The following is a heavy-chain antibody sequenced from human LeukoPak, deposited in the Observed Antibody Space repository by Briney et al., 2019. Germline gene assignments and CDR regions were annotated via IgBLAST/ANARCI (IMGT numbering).Heavy chain of an antibody. D-gene: IGHD1-26*01. CDR2: ISYDGSNK. CDR1: GFTFSSYA. Sequence: GGSLRLSCAASGFTFSSYAIHWVRQAPGKGLEWVAVISYDGSNKYYADSVKGRFTISRDNSKNTLYLQINSLGAEDTAVYYCARMIRRRVYSGSYAGFFDYWGQGTLVTVSS. J-gene: IGHJ4*02. CDR3: ARMIRRRVYSGSYAGFFDY. V-gene: IGHV3-30-3*01.